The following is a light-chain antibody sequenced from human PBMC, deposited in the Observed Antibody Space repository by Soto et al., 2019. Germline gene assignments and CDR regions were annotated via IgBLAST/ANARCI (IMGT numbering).Light chain of an antibody. J-gene: IGKJ1*01. CDR2: DAS. Sequence: ELVLTQSPGTLSLSPGERATLSCRASLNVNSYLAWYQQKPGQAPRLLIYDASNRAAGIPARFSGSGSGTDFTLTISRLEPEDFAVYYCQQYGSSGTFGQGTKVDI. V-gene: IGKV3-20*01. CDR1: LNVNSY. CDR3: QQYGSSGT.